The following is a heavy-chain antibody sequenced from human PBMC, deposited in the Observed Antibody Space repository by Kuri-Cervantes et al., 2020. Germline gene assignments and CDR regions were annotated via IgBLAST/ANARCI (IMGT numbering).Heavy chain of an antibody. J-gene: IGHJ6*03. CDR1: GGTFSSYA. D-gene: IGHD3-10*01. CDR3: ASPNPLFSYNNHSKILYYYYMDV. V-gene: IGHV1-46*01. CDR2: INPSGGST. Sequence: ASVKVSCKASGGTFSSYAISWVRQAPGQGLEWMGIINPSGGSTSYAQKFQGRVTMTRDTSTSTVYMELSSLRSEDTAVYYCASPNPLFSYNNHSKILYYYYMDVWGKGTTVTVSS.